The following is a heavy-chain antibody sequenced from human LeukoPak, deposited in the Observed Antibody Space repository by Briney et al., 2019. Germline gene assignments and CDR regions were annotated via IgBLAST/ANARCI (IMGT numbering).Heavy chain of an antibody. CDR2: INSDGSST. J-gene: IGHJ3*02. CDR1: GFTFSGYW. CDR3: ARWGLGKGDGFDI. V-gene: IGHV3-74*01. D-gene: IGHD3-10*01. Sequence: GGSLRLSCAASGFTFSGYWMHWVRQAPGKGLVWVSRINSDGSSTNYAESVKGRFTISRDNAKNTVYLQMNSLRAEDTAVYYCARWGLGKGDGFDIWGQGTMVTVSS.